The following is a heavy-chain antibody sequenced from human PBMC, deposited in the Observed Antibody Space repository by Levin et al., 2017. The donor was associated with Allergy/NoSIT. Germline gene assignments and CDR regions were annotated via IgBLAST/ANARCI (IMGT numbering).Heavy chain of an antibody. CDR2: ISYDGSNK. D-gene: IGHD5-24*01. Sequence: GESLKISCAASGFTFSSYGMHWVRQAPGKGLEWVAVISYDGSNKYYADSVKGRFTISRDNSKNTLYLQMNSLRAEDTAVYYCAKALSPQIEDGAFDIWGQGTMVTVSS. CDR3: AKALSPQIEDGAFDI. V-gene: IGHV3-30*18. J-gene: IGHJ3*02. CDR1: GFTFSSYG.